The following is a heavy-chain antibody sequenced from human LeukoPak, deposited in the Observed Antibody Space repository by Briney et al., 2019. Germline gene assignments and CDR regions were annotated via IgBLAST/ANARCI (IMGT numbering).Heavy chain of an antibody. CDR1: GYSISSGYY. CDR3: AKSSRSLFDP. V-gene: IGHV4-38-2*02. D-gene: IGHD3-10*01. Sequence: PSETLSLTCTVSGYSISSGYYWGWIRQPPGKGLEWIGSIYHSGSTYYNPSLKSRVTISVDASKNQFSLRLSSVTAADTAMYYCAKSSRSLFDPWGQGTLVTVSS. J-gene: IGHJ5*02. CDR2: IYHSGST.